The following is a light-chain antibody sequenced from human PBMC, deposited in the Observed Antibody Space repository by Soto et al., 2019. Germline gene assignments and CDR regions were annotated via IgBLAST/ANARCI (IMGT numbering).Light chain of an antibody. CDR3: GTWDSSLGAGV. V-gene: IGLV1-51*01. CDR2: GNN. CDR1: SSNIGDNY. J-gene: IGLJ2*01. Sequence: QSVLTQPPSVSAAPGQKVIISCTGSSSNIGDNYVSWFQQFPGTAPQLLIYGNNERPSGIPDRFSASKSGTSATLGITGLQTGDEADYYCGTWDSSLGAGVFGGGTKVTVL.